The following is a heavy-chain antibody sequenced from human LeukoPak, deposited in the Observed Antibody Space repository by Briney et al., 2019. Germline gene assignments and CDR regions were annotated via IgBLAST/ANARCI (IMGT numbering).Heavy chain of an antibody. CDR1: GGFISTYY. V-gene: IGHV4-59*01. D-gene: IGHD1-26*01. J-gene: IGHJ5*02. CDR3: ARDPSGSFFNWFDP. CDR2: IHYSGGT. Sequence: PSETLSLTCTVSGGFISTYYWSWIRQPPGKGLEWIGYIHYSGGTNYKPTLKSRVTISVATSKDQFSLKLRSVTAADTAVYYCARDPSGSFFNWFDPWGQGTLVTVSS.